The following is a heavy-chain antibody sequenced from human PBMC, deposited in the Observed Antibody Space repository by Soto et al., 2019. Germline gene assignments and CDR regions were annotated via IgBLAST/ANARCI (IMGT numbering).Heavy chain of an antibody. D-gene: IGHD2-15*01. CDR2: ISYDGNNK. J-gene: IGHJ6*02. CDR3: ARAGCDGGRCYTLVGLRYGMDV. CDR1: GFTFSSYV. Sequence: QVQLVESGGGVVQPGKSLRLSCAASGFTFSSYVMHWVRQAPGKGLEWVAVISYDGNNKYYADSVKGRFTISRDNSKNTLYLQMNSLRAEETAVYYCARAGCDGGRCYTLVGLRYGMDVWGQGTTVTVSS. V-gene: IGHV3-30-3*01.